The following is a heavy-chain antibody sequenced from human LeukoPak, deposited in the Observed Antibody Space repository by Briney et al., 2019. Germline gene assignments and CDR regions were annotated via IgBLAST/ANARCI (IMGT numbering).Heavy chain of an antibody. J-gene: IGHJ6*03. D-gene: IGHD6-6*01. V-gene: IGHV3-30*02. CDR2: TRYDGNNK. Sequence: GGSLRLSCVASGFTFSNYGMHWVRQAPGKGLEWVAFTRYDGNNKYYADSVKGRFTISRDNSKNTLYLQMNSLRAEDTAVYYCAKAVEYSSSIYYYYYMDVWGKGTTVTVSS. CDR3: AKAVEYSSSIYYYYYMDV. CDR1: GFTFSNYG.